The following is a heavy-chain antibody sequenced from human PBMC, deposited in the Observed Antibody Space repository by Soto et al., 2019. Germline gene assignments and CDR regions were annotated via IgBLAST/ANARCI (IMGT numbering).Heavy chain of an antibody. D-gene: IGHD5-18*01. V-gene: IGHV3-33*01. Sequence: GGSLRLSCAASGFTFSSYGMHWVRLAPGKGLEWVAVIWYDGSNKYYADSVKGRFTISRDNSKNTLYLQMNSPRAEDTAVYYCARDLGGYSYGQYYYYGMDVWGQGTTVTVSS. J-gene: IGHJ6*02. CDR2: IWYDGSNK. CDR3: ARDLGGYSYGQYYYYGMDV. CDR1: GFTFSSYG.